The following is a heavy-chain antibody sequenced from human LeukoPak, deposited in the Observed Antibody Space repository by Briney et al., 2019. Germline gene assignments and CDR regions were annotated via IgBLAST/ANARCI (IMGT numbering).Heavy chain of an antibody. CDR2: ISLTSNDI. D-gene: IGHD2/OR15-2a*01. Sequence: GGSPRLSCAVSGFTFSSFDMNWVRQAPGKGLEWVSSISLTSNDIYYAASVRGRFIISRDNAKNLLSLQMNSLRAEDTALYYCARGDTSLQRNDALDIWGQGTMVSVSS. J-gene: IGHJ3*02. CDR3: ARGDTSLQRNDALDI. CDR1: GFTFSSFD. V-gene: IGHV3-21*01.